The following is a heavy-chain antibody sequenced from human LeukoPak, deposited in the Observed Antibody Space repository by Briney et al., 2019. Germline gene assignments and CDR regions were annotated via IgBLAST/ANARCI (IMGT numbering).Heavy chain of an antibody. J-gene: IGHJ4*02. CDR2: ISSSGSTI. CDR3: ARGGQYSSSWYKGY. Sequence: GGSLRLSCAASGFTFSSYEMNWVRQAPGKGLEWVSYISSSGSTIYYADSVKDRFTISRDNSKNTLYLQMNSLRAEDTAVYYCARGGQYSSSWYKGYWGQGTLVTVSS. D-gene: IGHD6-13*01. V-gene: IGHV3-48*03. CDR1: GFTFSSYE.